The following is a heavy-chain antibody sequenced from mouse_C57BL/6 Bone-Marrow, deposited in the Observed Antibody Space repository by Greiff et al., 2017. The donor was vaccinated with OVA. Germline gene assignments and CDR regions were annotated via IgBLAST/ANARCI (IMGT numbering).Heavy chain of an antibody. D-gene: IGHD1-2*01. J-gene: IGHJ3*01. CDR1: GYSFTGYY. CDR3: ARYITGFAY. V-gene: IGHV1-42*01. CDR2: INPSTGGT. Sequence: EVQLQQSGPELVKPGASVKISCKASGYSFTGYYMNWVKQSPENSLEWIGEINPSTGGTTYNQKFKAKATLTVDKSSSTAYMELRSLTSEDSAVYFCARYITGFAYWGQGTLVTVSA.